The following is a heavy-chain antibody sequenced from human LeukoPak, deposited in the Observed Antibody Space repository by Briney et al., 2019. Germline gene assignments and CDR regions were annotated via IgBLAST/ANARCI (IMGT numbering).Heavy chain of an antibody. CDR3: ASIRQWPGHYFDY. J-gene: IGHJ4*02. Sequence: GGSLRLSCAASGFTISSYGMHWVRQAPGKGLEWVAVIWYGGSNKYYADSVKGRFTISRDNAKNSLYLQMNSLRAEDTAVYYCASIRQWPGHYFDYWGQGTLVTVSP. D-gene: IGHD6-19*01. CDR2: IWYGGSNK. V-gene: IGHV3-33*08. CDR1: GFTISSYG.